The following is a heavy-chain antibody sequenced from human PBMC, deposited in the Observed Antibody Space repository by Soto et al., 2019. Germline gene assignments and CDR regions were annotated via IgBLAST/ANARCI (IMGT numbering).Heavy chain of an antibody. J-gene: IGHJ5*02. CDR3: ARHLDPSDWFDP. Sequence: SETLSFTCTVSGGSISSYYWSWIRQPPGKGLEWIGYIYYSGSTNYNPSLKSRVTISVDTSKNQFSLKLSSVTAADTAVYYCARHLDPSDWFDPWGQGTLVTVSS. D-gene: IGHD6-6*01. CDR2: IYYSGST. CDR1: GGSISSYY. V-gene: IGHV4-59*08.